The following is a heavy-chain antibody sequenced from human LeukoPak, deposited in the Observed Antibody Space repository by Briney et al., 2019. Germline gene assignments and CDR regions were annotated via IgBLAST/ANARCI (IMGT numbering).Heavy chain of an antibody. CDR2: IKSKTDGGTA. V-gene: IGHV3-15*01. CDR1: GFTFSRVW. J-gene: IGHJ4*02. Sequence: GGSLRLSCAASGFTFSRVWMSWVRQAPGKGLEWVARIKSKTDGGTADHAASLKGRFTISRDDSKDTLYLQMNSLKTEDTAVYYCATESDWNFNFWGQGTLVTVAS. D-gene: IGHD2-21*02. CDR3: ATESDWNFNF.